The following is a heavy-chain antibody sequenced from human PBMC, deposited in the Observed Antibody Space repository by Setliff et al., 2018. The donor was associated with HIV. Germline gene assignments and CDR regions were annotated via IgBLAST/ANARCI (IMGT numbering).Heavy chain of an antibody. CDR1: GFTVSTYY. D-gene: IGHD3-10*01. CDR2: IYSGGST. Sequence: LRLSCAASGFTVSTYYMSWVRQAPVKGLEWVSTIYSGGSTYHADSVKGRFTLSRDTSKNTLFLQMNSLRPEDTAVYYCARVRLYNSFFDSWGQGTLVTVSS. J-gene: IGHJ4*02. CDR3: ARVRLYNSFFDS. V-gene: IGHV3-66*02.